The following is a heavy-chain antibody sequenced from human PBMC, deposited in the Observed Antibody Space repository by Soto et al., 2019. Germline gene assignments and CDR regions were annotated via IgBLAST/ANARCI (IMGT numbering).Heavy chain of an antibody. D-gene: IGHD3-10*01. CDR2: IYYSGRT. V-gene: IGHV4-31*03. CDR1: GGSISSGGYY. Sequence: QVQLQESGPGLVKPSQTLSLTCTVSGGSISSGGYYWSWIRQHPGKGLEWIGYIYYSGRTYYNPSLKSRVTIAVDTSKNQFSLKLSSVPAADTAVYYCARDPRGYYGMDVWGQGTTVTVSS. CDR3: ARDPRGYYGMDV. J-gene: IGHJ6*02.